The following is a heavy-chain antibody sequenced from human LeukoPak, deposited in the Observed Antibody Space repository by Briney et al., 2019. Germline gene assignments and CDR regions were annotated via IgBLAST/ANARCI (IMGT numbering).Heavy chain of an antibody. CDR1: GFTFRSYS. CDR2: ISSSSSTI. Sequence: GGSLRLSCAASGFTFRSYSMNWVRQAPGKGLEWVSYISSSSSTIYYADSVKGRFTISRDNAKNSLYLQMNSLRDEDTAVYYCASDLLCGGDCLEYYYYYGMDVWGQGTTVTVSS. D-gene: IGHD2-21*02. CDR3: ASDLLCGGDCLEYYYYYGMDV. J-gene: IGHJ6*02. V-gene: IGHV3-48*02.